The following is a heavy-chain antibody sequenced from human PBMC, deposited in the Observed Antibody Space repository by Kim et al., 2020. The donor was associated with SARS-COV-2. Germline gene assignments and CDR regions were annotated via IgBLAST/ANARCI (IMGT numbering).Heavy chain of an antibody. CDR2: IIPIFGTT. Sequence: SVKVSCKASGGSLSSHGISWVRQAPGQGLQWMGRIIPIFGTTNYAEKLQGRVTITADESTTTAYMELRSLTSEDTAMYYCVGYDTSGYFFDPWGQGTMVTVSS. CDR3: VGYDTSGYFFDP. D-gene: IGHD3-22*01. V-gene: IGHV1-69*13. J-gene: IGHJ5*02. CDR1: GGSLSSHG.